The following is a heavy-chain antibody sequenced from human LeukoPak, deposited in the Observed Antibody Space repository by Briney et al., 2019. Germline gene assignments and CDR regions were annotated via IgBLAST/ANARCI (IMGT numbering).Heavy chain of an antibody. V-gene: IGHV1-2*02. CDR1: GLTFTDVNF. CDR2: INTNNGVT. CDR3: TKDRLSKWFDP. D-gene: IGHD5-12*01. Sequence: GPVKVSCKASGLTFTDVNFIHWVRQAPGQGPEWMGWINTNNGVTDYARKFQGRVTMTRDTSISTVYMELSRLTSDDMAMYYCTKDRLSKWFDPWGQGTLVTVSS. J-gene: IGHJ5*02.